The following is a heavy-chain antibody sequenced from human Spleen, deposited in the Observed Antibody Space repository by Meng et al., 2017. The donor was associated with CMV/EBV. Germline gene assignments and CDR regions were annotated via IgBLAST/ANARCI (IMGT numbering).Heavy chain of an antibody. J-gene: IGHJ4*02. D-gene: IGHD5-18*01. Sequence: GESLKISCAASGFTFRNSWMTWIRQTPDKRLEWVANIKQDGSEKYYVDSVKGRFTISRDNAKNSLYLQMNSLRAEDTAVYYCARGYSDSDYWGQGTLVTVSS. CDR3: ARGYSDSDY. CDR1: GFTFRNSW. CDR2: IKQDGSEK. V-gene: IGHV3-7*01.